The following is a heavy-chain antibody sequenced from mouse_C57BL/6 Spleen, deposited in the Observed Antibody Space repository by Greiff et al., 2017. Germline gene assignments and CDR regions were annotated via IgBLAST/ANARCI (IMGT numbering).Heavy chain of an antibody. CDR2: IYPGSGST. CDR1: GYTFTSYW. D-gene: IGHD3-3*01. CDR3: AREGGTGRYFDV. J-gene: IGHJ1*03. V-gene: IGHV1-55*01. Sequence: QVQLQQPGAELVKPGASVKMSCKASGYTFTSYWITWVKQRPGQGLEWIGDIYPGSGSTNSNEKFKSKATLTVDTSSSTAYMQLSSLTSEDSAVYYCAREGGTGRYFDVWGTGTTVTVAS.